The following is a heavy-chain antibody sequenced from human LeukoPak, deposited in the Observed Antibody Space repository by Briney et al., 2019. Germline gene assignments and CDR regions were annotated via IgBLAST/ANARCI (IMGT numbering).Heavy chain of an antibody. CDR3: ARDYHGWGGITFDY. D-gene: IGHD3-10*01. J-gene: IGHJ4*02. CDR1: GGSISSGGYS. CDR2: IYHSGST. Sequence: SQTLSLTCAVSGGSISSGGYSWSWIRQPPGKGLEWIGYIYHSGSTYYNPSLKSRVTISVDRSKNQFSLKLSSVTAADTAVYYCARDYHGWGGITFDYWGQGTLVTVSS. V-gene: IGHV4-30-2*01.